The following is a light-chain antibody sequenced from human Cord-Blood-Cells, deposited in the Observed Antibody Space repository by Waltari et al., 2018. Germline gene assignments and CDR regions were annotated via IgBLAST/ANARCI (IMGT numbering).Light chain of an antibody. Sequence: QHALTPPATVSASPGQSVTISCTATSSDVGGFNFVPLYQQHPAKAPKLMIYGVNNRPSGVSNRFSGSKSGNTASLTISGLQAEDEADYYCSSYTGSSTLVIGGWTKLTVL. CDR2: GVN. V-gene: IGLV2-14*01. J-gene: IGLJ3*02. CDR3: SSYTGSSTLV. CDR1: SSDVGGFNF.